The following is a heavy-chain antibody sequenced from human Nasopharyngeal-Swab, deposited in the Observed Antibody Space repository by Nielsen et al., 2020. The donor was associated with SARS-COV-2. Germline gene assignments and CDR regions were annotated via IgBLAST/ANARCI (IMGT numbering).Heavy chain of an antibody. Sequence: SETLSLTCTVSGGSISSSSYYWGWIRQPPGKGLEWIGSLYYSGSTYYNPSLKSRVTISVDTSKNQFSLKLSSVTAADTAVYYCARQRGDLRLGFYYYYGMDVWGQGTTVTVSS. V-gene: IGHV4-39*01. CDR3: ARQRGDLRLGFYYYYGMDV. CDR1: GGSISSSSYY. D-gene: IGHD2-21*01. J-gene: IGHJ6*02. CDR2: LYYSGST.